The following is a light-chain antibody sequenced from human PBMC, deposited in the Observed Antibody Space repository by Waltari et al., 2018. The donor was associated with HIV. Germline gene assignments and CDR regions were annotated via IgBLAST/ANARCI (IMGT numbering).Light chain of an antibody. Sequence: QSALTQPHSVSGSPGPSPTIPCAGTSSYVDPFVSWYQQHPGKAPQVIIYDVNNRPSGVPDRFSGSKSGNTAFLTISGLQAEDEAEYHCCSHAGNFIFAFGTGTKVTVL. CDR2: DVN. CDR3: CSHAGNFIFA. V-gene: IGLV2-11*01. CDR1: SSYVDPF. J-gene: IGLJ1*01.